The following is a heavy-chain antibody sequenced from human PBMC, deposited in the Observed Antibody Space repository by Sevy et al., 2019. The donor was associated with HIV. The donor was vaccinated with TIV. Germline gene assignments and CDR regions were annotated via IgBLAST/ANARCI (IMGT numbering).Heavy chain of an antibody. CDR2: FDPEEGET. D-gene: IGHD3-3*01. CDR3: ATTARLRFLEWLLA. CDR1: GYTLTELS. J-gene: IGHJ5*02. V-gene: IGHV1-24*01. Sequence: ASVKVSCKVSGYTLTELSMHWVRQAPGKGLEWMGGFDPEEGETIYAQKFQGRVTMTEATSTDPAYMELNSLRSEDTAVYYCATTARLRFLEWLLAWGQGTLVTVSS.